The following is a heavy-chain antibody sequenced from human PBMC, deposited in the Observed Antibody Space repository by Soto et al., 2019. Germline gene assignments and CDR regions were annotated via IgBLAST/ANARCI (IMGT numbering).Heavy chain of an antibody. CDR1: GYPFNSYH. V-gene: IGHV1-46*02. D-gene: IGHD4-4*01. CDR3: ARGREYSFGYNWFDP. Sequence: QVQLVQSGAEVRKPGDSVKLSCQTSGYPFNSYHMHWVRQAPGQGLEWLGVINPTEGRTRFSQRFQDRVTMTRDTSTSTVYMELSSLRSDDTAMYFCARGREYSFGYNWFDPCGPGTLVTVSS. CDR2: INPTEGRT. J-gene: IGHJ5*02.